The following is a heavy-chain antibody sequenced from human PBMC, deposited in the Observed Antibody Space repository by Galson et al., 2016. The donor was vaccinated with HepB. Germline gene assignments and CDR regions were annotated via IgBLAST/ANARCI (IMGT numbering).Heavy chain of an antibody. CDR1: GFTFSNYA. D-gene: IGHD2-21*02. CDR3: VRVIRATAGPDY. J-gene: IGHJ4*02. Sequence: SLRLSCAASGFTFSNYAIPWVRQAPGKGLEYVSGISNSGGTTYYADSVKGRFTISRDNSKNTLYLQMTSLRPEDTAVYYCVRVIRATAGPDYWGQGTLVTVSS. V-gene: IGHV3-64D*06. CDR2: ISNSGGTT.